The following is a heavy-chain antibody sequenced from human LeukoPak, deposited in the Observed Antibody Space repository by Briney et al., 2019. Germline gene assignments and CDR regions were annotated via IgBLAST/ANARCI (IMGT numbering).Heavy chain of an antibody. CDR1: GGSISSSSYY. J-gene: IGHJ6*03. V-gene: IGHV4-39*01. CDR3: ARRGAARLYYYYYYMDV. Sequence: PSETLSLTCTVSGGSISSSSYYWGWIRQPPGKGLEWIGSIYYSGSTYYNPSLKSRVTISVDTSKNQFSLKLSSVTAADTAVYYCARRGAARLYYYYYYMDVWGKGTTVTVS. D-gene: IGHD6-6*01. CDR2: IYYSGST.